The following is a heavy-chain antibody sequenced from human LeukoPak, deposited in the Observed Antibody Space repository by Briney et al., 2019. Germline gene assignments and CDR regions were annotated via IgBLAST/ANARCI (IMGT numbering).Heavy chain of an antibody. V-gene: IGHV3-23*01. Sequence: GGSLRLSCAASGFAFSRYAMNWVRQGPGKGLEWVSSISGSSSGSYYTDSVKGRSTISRDNSNNTLYLQMNNLRVEDTAIYYCAKEPGAATTYYFDSWGQGTLVTVSS. CDR1: GFAFSRYA. J-gene: IGHJ4*02. CDR3: AKEPGAATTYYFDS. D-gene: IGHD2/OR15-2a*01. CDR2: ISGSSSGS.